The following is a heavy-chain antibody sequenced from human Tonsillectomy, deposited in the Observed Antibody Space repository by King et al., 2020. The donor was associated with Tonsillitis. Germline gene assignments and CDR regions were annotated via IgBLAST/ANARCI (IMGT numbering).Heavy chain of an antibody. CDR2: ISSSGSTI. J-gene: IGHJ3*02. CDR3: ARDQYYDFWSGYYFDVQQLVLRLDAFDI. D-gene: IGHD3-3*01. V-gene: IGHV3-11*01. Sequence: VQLVESGGGLVKPGGSLRLSCAASGFTFSDYYMSWIRQAPGKGLEWVSYISSSGSTIYYADSVKGRFTISRDNAKNSLYLQMNSLRAEDTAVYYCARDQYYDFWSGYYFDVQQLVLRLDAFDIWGQGKMVTVSS. CDR1: GFTFSDYY.